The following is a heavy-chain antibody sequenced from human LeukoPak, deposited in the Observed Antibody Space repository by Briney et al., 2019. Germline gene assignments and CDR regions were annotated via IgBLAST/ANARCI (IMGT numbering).Heavy chain of an antibody. J-gene: IGHJ4*02. V-gene: IGHV3-7*03. Sequence: GGSLRLSCAASGFTFSGYAMNWVRQAPGKGLEWVANIKQDGSEKYYVDSVKGRFTISRDNAKNSLYLQMNSLRAEDTALYYCAKGGSGYYAFDYWGQGTLVTVSS. CDR1: GFTFSGYA. CDR3: AKGGSGYYAFDY. D-gene: IGHD3-22*01. CDR2: IKQDGSEK.